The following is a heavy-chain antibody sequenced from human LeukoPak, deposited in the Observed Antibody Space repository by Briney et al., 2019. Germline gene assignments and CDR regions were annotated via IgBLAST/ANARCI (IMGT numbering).Heavy chain of an antibody. J-gene: IGHJ4*02. CDR2: TNQDGSEK. V-gene: IGHV3-7*03. CDR3: ARDRPHGYFDY. D-gene: IGHD2-8*01. Sequence: GGSLRLSCAASGSTFSSHWMNWVRQAPGKGLEWVANTNQDGSEKYYVDSVKGRFTISRDNAKNSVYLRMNSLRAEDTAIYYCARDRPHGYFDYWGQGTLVTVSS. CDR1: GSTFSSHW.